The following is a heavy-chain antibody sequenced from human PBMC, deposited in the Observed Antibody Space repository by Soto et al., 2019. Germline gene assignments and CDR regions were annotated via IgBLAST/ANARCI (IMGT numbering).Heavy chain of an antibody. V-gene: IGHV3-74*01. Sequence: GSLRLSCAASGFTFSSYWMHWVRQAPGKGLVWVSRINSDGSSTSYADSVKGRFTISRDNAKNTLYLQMNSLRAEDTAVYYCARVVSAAAGIRYNWFDPWGQGTLVTVSS. CDR3: ARVVSAAAGIRYNWFDP. D-gene: IGHD6-13*01. CDR1: GFTFSSYW. CDR2: INSDGSST. J-gene: IGHJ5*02.